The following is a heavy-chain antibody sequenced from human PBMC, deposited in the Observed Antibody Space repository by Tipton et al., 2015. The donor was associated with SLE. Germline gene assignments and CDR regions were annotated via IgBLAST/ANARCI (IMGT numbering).Heavy chain of an antibody. CDR3: TRGGRGDGANPFDP. D-gene: IGHD4/OR15-4a*01. V-gene: IGHV4-34*01. Sequence: TLSLTCSISGGSISSYYWTWIRQPPGKGLEWIGETTHSGKTNYNPSLKSRVTISADTSKNQFSLKLTSVTVADTAVYYCTRGGRGDGANPFDPWGQGTLVTVSS. J-gene: IGHJ5*02. CDR1: GGSISSYY. CDR2: TTHSGKT.